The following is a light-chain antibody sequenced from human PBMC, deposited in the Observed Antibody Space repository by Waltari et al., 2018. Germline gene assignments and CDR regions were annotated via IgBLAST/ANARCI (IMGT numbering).Light chain of an antibody. Sequence: IVLTPSPGTLSLSPGERASLSCRPSQSISSDFFAWYQHKLGQAPRLRIYGASIRASDIPDRFSGSGSGTDFTLTISRPEPEDFAVYYCQQYTSSPFTSGQGTRLEIK. CDR1: QSISSDF. J-gene: IGKJ5*01. CDR2: GAS. CDR3: QQYTSSPFT. V-gene: IGKV3-20*01.